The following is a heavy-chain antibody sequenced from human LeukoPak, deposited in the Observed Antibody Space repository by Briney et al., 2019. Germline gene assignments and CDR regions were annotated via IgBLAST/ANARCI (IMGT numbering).Heavy chain of an antibody. Sequence: PSETLSLTCTVSGGSISSGGYYWSWIRQHPGKGLEWIGYIYYSGSTYYNPSLKSRVTISVDTSKNQFSLKLSSVTAADTAVYYCARGNRDGYKFDFWGPGTLVTVSS. CDR2: IYYSGST. CDR3: ARGNRDGYKFDF. CDR1: GGSISSGGYY. D-gene: IGHD5-24*01. J-gene: IGHJ4*02. V-gene: IGHV4-31*03.